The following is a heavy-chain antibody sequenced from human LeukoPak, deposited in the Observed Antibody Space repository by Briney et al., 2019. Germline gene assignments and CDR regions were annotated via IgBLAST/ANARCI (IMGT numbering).Heavy chain of an antibody. J-gene: IGHJ4*02. CDR3: ASRAYNWNYGPFDY. Sequence: GSLRLSCAASGFIFDDYGMSWVRQAPGKGLEWVSGITWNGGSTGYADSVKGRFTISRDNAKNSLYLQMNGLRAEDTALYYCASRAYNWNYGPFDYWGQGTLVTVSS. V-gene: IGHV3-20*04. CDR1: GFIFDDYG. CDR2: ITWNGGST. D-gene: IGHD1-7*01.